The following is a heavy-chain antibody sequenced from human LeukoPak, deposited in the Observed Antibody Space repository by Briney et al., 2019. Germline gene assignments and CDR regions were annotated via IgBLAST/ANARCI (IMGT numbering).Heavy chain of an antibody. CDR1: GFTFSDYY. Sequence: PGGSLRLSCAASGFTFSDYYMSWILQAPGKELEWLSYISSDGTTIQYADSVKGRFTISSDNAKNSLYLQMNSLRAEDTAVYYCAREERLRWTAYWGQGTLVTVSS. D-gene: IGHD4-23*01. CDR2: ISSDGTTI. J-gene: IGHJ4*02. CDR3: AREERLRWTAY. V-gene: IGHV3-11*01.